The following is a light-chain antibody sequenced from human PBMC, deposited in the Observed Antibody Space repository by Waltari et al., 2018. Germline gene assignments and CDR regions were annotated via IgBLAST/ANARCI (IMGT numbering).Light chain of an antibody. Sequence: EVVMTQSPATLSVSPGESATLSCTACQSVDNNLAWYQQKPGQPPRLLIYDASTRATGIPARFSGSGSGAEFTLTISSLQSEDFAIYYCQQYSNWPLWTFGQGTKV. V-gene: IGKV3-15*01. CDR1: QSVDNN. CDR3: QQYSNWPLWT. CDR2: DAS. J-gene: IGKJ1*01.